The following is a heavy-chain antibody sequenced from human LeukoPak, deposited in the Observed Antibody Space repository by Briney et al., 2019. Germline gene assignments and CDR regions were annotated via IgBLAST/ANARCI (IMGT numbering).Heavy chain of an antibody. J-gene: IGHJ4*02. CDR2: IWYDGSKE. CDR1: GFTFSSYG. Sequence: GGSLRLSCAASGFTFSSYGMHWVRQAPGKGLDWVAVIWYDGSKEYYADSVKGRLSISRDNSKKTLYLQMNSLRAEDTAVYFCAKQEGLWSGYYSFDYWGQGTLVTVSS. V-gene: IGHV3-33*06. D-gene: IGHD3-3*01. CDR3: AKQEGLWSGYYSFDY.